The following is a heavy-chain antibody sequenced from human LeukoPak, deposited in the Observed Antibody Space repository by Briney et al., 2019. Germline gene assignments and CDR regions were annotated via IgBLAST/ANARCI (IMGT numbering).Heavy chain of an antibody. V-gene: IGHV4-59*12. CDR2: IHHSGRT. Sequence: SETLSLTCTVSGGSISSYYWSWIRQPPGKGLEWIGEIHHSGRTNYNPSLKSRVTISVDKSKNQFSLMLTSVTAADTAVYYCARNGYYSADYWGQGTLVTVSS. J-gene: IGHJ4*02. CDR1: GGSISSYY. D-gene: IGHD4-17*01. CDR3: ARNGYYSADY.